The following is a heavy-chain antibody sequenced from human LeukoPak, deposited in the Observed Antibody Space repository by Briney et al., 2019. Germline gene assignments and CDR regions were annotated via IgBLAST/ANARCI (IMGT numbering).Heavy chain of an antibody. Sequence: GGSLRLSCAASGFTFDDYGPHWVRQVPGKGLEWVSGINYQSATFDADSVKGRFTISRDNAKSLPFLVMDSLRPEDSALYYCVKDAGIAARPWYFDSWGQGTQVIVSS. CDR2: INYQSATF. V-gene: IGHV3-9*01. J-gene: IGHJ4*02. CDR1: GFTFDDYG. CDR3: VKDAGIAARPWYFDS. D-gene: IGHD6-6*01.